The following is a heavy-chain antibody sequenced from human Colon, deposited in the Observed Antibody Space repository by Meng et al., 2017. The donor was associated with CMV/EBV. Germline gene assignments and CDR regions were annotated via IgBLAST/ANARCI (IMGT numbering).Heavy chain of an antibody. J-gene: IGHJ4*02. Sequence: GESLKISCAASGFTFSSYEMNWVRQAPGKGLEWLSYITSSGSTIYYADSVKGRFTISRDNAKNSLYLQMNSLRAEDTAIYYCARDVRGRHVDWFWDSWGQGTQVTVSS. V-gene: IGHV3-48*03. CDR2: ITSSGSTI. CDR3: ARDVRGRHVDWFWDS. CDR1: GFTFSSYE. D-gene: IGHD3/OR15-3a*01.